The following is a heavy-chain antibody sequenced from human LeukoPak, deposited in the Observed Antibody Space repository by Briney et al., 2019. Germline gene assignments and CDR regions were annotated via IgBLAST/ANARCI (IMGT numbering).Heavy chain of an antibody. J-gene: IGHJ4*02. CDR3: AKDKGGATRTYYFDD. D-gene: IGHD1-26*01. V-gene: IGHV3-30*02. Sequence: GGSLRLSCAASGFTFSSYGMHWVRQAPGKGLEWVAFIRYDGSNKYYADSVKGRITISRGNSKNTLYLQMNSLRAEDTAVYYCAKDKGGATRTYYFDDWGQGTLVTVSS. CDR2: IRYDGSNK. CDR1: GFTFSSYG.